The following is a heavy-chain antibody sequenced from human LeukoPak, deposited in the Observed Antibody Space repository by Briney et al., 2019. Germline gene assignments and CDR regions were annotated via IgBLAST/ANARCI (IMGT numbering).Heavy chain of an antibody. D-gene: IGHD2-21*02. J-gene: IGHJ3*02. V-gene: IGHV5-51*01. CDR1: GYSFTSYW. CDR2: IYPGDSDT. CDR3: ARQVDCGGDCSAFDI. Sequence: GESLKISCKGSGYSFTSYWIGWVRQMPGKGLEWMGIIYPGDSDTRYSPSFQGQVTISADKSISTAYLQWSSLKASDTAMYYCARQVDCGGDCSAFDIWGQGTMVTVSS.